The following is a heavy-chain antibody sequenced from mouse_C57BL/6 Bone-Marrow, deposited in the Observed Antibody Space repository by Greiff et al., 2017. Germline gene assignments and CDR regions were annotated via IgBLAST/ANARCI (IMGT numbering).Heavy chain of an antibody. Sequence: QVQLQQSGAELVRPGASVKLSCKASGYTFTDYYINWVKQRPGQGLEWISRIYPGSGSTYYNEKFKGKATLTAEKSSSTAYMGLSSLTSEDSSVYFCAREGYDYDDYWGQGTTLTVSS. CDR1: GYTFTDYY. V-gene: IGHV1-76*01. CDR3: AREGYDYDDY. J-gene: IGHJ2*01. D-gene: IGHD2-4*01. CDR2: IYPGSGST.